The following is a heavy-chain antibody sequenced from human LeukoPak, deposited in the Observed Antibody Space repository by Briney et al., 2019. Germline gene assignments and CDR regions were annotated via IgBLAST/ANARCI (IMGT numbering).Heavy chain of an antibody. D-gene: IGHD1-1*01. CDR3: ARGTDGLI. CDR1: GFTFSSHS. V-gene: IGHV3-21*05. Sequence: GGSLRLSCAASGFTFSSHSMNWVRQAPGKGLEWVSYISSSSYIYYADSVKGRFTISRENAKNSLYLQMNSLRAEDTAVYYCARGTDGLIWGQGTLVTVSS. J-gene: IGHJ4*02. CDR2: ISSSSYI.